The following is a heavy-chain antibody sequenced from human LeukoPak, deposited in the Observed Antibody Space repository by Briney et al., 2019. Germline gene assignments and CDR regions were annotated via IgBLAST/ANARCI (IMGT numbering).Heavy chain of an antibody. CDR2: IYYSGST. D-gene: IGHD6-19*01. CDR3: ARVLNVAVAAPFDY. Sequence: SETLSLTCTVSGGSISSYYWSWIRQPRGKGLEWIGYIYYSGSTNYNPSLKSRVTISVDTSKNQFSLKLSSVPAADTAVYYCARVLNVAVAAPFDYWGQGTLVTVSS. CDR1: GGSISSYY. J-gene: IGHJ4*02. V-gene: IGHV4-59*01.